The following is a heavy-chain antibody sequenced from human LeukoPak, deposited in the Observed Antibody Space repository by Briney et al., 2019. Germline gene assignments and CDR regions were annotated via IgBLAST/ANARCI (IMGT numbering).Heavy chain of an antibody. D-gene: IGHD1-26*01. V-gene: IGHV1-3*01. CDR2: INAGNGNT. CDR1: GYTFTSYA. Sequence: ASVKVSCKASGYTFTSYAMHWVRQAPGQRLEWMGWINAGNGNTKYSQKFQGRVTMTRDTSTSTVYMELSSLRSEDTAVYYCAREERGIVGATPFDYWGQGTLVTVSS. CDR3: AREERGIVGATPFDY. J-gene: IGHJ4*02.